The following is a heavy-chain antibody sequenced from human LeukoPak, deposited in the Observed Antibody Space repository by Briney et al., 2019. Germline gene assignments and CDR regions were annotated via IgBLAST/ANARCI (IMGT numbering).Heavy chain of an antibody. Sequence: GASVKVSCKASGYTFTSYAISWVRQAPGQGLEWMGRIIPIFGTANYAQKFQGRVTITTDESTSTAYMELSSLRSEDTAVYYCSREISSSWYESAFDIWGQGTMVTVSS. D-gene: IGHD6-13*01. V-gene: IGHV1-69*05. CDR3: SREISSSWYESAFDI. CDR1: GYTFTSYA. CDR2: IIPIFGTA. J-gene: IGHJ3*02.